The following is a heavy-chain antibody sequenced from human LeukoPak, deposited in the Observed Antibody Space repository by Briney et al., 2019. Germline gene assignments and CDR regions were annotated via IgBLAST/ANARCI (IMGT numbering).Heavy chain of an antibody. CDR2: IIPILGIA. Sequence: SVKVSCKASGGTFSSYAISWVRQAPGQGLEWMGRIIPILGIANYAQKFQGRVTITADKSTSTVYMELRSLRSDDTAVYYCAREGRGYSSGWTNYYYYGMDVWGQGTTVTVSS. J-gene: IGHJ6*02. CDR1: GGTFSSYA. D-gene: IGHD6-19*01. CDR3: AREGRGYSSGWTNYYYYGMDV. V-gene: IGHV1-69*04.